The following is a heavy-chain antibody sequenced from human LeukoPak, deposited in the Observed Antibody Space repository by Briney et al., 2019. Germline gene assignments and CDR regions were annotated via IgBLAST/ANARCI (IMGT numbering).Heavy chain of an antibody. J-gene: IGHJ4*02. Sequence: ASVKVSCEASGYTFTTCNIHWVRQAPGHGLEWMGIINPSGDSTSYPQKFQGRVTMTRDTSTSTVYMELSSLRSEDTAVYYCARGIVGDSVAFDYWGQGTLVTVSS. CDR3: ARGIVGDSVAFDY. D-gene: IGHD1-26*01. CDR1: GYTFTTCN. V-gene: IGHV1-46*01. CDR2: INPSGDST.